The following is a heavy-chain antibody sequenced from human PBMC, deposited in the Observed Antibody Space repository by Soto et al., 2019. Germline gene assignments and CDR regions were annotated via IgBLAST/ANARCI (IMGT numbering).Heavy chain of an antibody. V-gene: IGHV1-24*01. CDR1: GYTLTELS. CDR3: ATDNYGEGWFDP. J-gene: IGHJ5*02. D-gene: IGHD4-17*01. Sequence: ASVKVSCKVSGYTLTELSMHWVRQAPGKGLEWMGGFGPEDGETIYAQKFQGRVTMTEDTSTDTAYMELSSLRSEDTAVYYCATDNYGEGWFDPWGQGTLVTVS. CDR2: FGPEDGET.